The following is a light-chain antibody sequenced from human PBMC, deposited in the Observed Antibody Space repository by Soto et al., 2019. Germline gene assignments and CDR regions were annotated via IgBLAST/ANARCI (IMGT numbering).Light chain of an antibody. V-gene: IGKV1-39*01. CDR1: QNIYSC. Sequence: DIQMTQSPSSLSAYVGDRVTITCRASQNIYSCLNGYQQKPGNAPKLLIYGASNLQSGVPPSFSGSESGTHFTLTISSLQPEDFATYYGQQIYAAPVTFGQGTKVEIK. CDR2: GAS. CDR3: QQIYAAPVT. J-gene: IGKJ1*01.